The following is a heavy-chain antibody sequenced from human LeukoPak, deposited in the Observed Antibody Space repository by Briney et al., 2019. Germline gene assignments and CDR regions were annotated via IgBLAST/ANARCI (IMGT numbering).Heavy chain of an antibody. CDR1: GYTFTSYD. Sequence: AAVKVSCKSSGYTFTSYDINWVRQATGQGLEWMGWMNPNSGNTGYAQKLQGRVTMTRNTSISTAYMELSSLRSEDTAVYYCARVAEGATYFDYWGQGTLVTVSS. D-gene: IGHD1-26*01. J-gene: IGHJ4*02. V-gene: IGHV1-8*01. CDR3: ARVAEGATYFDY. CDR2: MNPNSGNT.